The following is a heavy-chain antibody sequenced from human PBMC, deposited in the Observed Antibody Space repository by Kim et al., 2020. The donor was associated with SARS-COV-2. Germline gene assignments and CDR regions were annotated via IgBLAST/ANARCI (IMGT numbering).Heavy chain of an antibody. Sequence: PPFQGQVTLSADKSISTAYLQWSSLKASDTAMYYCARQRDSSGKRSHFDYWGQGTLVTVSS. V-gene: IGHV5-51*01. D-gene: IGHD6-19*01. CDR3: ARQRDSSGKRSHFDY. J-gene: IGHJ4*02.